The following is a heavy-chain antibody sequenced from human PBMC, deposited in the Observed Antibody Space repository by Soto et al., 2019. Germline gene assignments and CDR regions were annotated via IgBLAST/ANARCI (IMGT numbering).Heavy chain of an antibody. CDR2: IIPIFGTA. J-gene: IGHJ4*02. CDR1: GGTFSSYA. CDR3: ARGTGTAMVTAFDY. V-gene: IGHV1-69*13. D-gene: IGHD5-18*01. Sequence: SVKVSCKASGGTFSSYAISWVRQAPGQGLEWMGGIIPIFGTANYAQKFQGRATITADESTSTAYMELSSLRSEDTAVYYCARGTGTAMVTAFDYWGQGTLVTVSS.